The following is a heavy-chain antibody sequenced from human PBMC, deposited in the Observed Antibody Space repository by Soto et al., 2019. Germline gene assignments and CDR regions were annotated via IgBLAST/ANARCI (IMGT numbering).Heavy chain of an antibody. D-gene: IGHD6-13*01. V-gene: IGHV3-23*01. Sequence: SGGSLRLSCAASGFTFSSFAMSWVRQAPGKGLDWVSAISGSGGSTYSADSVKGRFTISRDNSKNTLYLQMSSLRAEDTAVYYWARGCSAGKGSRQECWGQGCRVTVSS. J-gene: IGHJ4*02. CDR1: GFTFSSFA. CDR2: ISGSGGST. CDR3: ARGCSAGKGSRQEC.